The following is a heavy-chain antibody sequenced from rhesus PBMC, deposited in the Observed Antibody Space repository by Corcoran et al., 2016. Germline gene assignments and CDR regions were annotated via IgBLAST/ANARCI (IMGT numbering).Heavy chain of an antibody. J-gene: IGHJ4*01. CDR1: GGPISSKS. Sequence: LQLQESGPGMVTPAENLSRTCAASGGPISSKSWTWNGQPQGKGLEWIGRISGDDRSTDYNPSLRSRVTISTDTSKTQFSLKVDSVTAADTAVYYCVGLMVAGPVEYWGQGVLVTVSS. CDR2: ISGDDRST. V-gene: IGHV4-173*01. D-gene: IGHD6-37*01. CDR3: VGLMVAGPVEY.